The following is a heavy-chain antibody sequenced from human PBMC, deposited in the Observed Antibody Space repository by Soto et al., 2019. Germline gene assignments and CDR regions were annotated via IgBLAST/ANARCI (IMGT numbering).Heavy chain of an antibody. Sequence: QVQLVQSGAEVKKPGSSVKVSCKASGGTFSSYAISWVRQAPGQGLEWMGGIIPIFATANYAQKFQGRVTLTADESTSTADMELIRLRSEDTALYSCARHVPAAGSSDGMDAWVHGNTVTYSS. V-gene: IGHV1-69*12. D-gene: IGHD2-2*01. CDR3: ARHVPAAGSSDGMDA. CDR1: GGTFSSYA. CDR2: IIPIFATA. J-gene: IGHJ6*02.